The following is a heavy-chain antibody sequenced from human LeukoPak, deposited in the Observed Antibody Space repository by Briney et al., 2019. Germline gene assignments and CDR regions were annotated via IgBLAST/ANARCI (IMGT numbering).Heavy chain of an antibody. J-gene: IGHJ4*02. CDR1: GFTFSNAW. CDR3: ARDLGGAVAYFDY. Sequence: GGSLRLSCAASGFTFSNAWMSRVRQAPGKGLEWVANIKQDGSEKYYVDSVKGRFTISRDNAKNSLYLQMNSLRAEDTAVYYCARDLGGAVAYFDYWGQGTLVTVSS. D-gene: IGHD3-16*01. CDR2: IKQDGSEK. V-gene: IGHV3-7*01.